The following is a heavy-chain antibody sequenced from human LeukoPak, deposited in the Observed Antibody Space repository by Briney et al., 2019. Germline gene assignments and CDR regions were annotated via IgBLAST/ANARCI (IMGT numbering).Heavy chain of an antibody. D-gene: IGHD6-19*01. Sequence: GGSLRLSCAASGFTFSNHWMHWVRQVPGKGLVWVSRSDGGGSSTSYSDSVKGRFSISRDNAKSTLYLQMNSLRAEDTAVYYYARDISGWYSGGYFRMDVWGQGTTVTVSS. CDR1: GFTFSNHW. CDR2: SDGGGSST. V-gene: IGHV3-74*01. CDR3: ARDISGWYSGGYFRMDV. J-gene: IGHJ6*02.